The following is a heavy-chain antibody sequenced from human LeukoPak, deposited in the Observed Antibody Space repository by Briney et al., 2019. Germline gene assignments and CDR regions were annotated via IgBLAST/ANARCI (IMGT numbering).Heavy chain of an antibody. D-gene: IGHD3-3*01. CDR2: IYYSGST. CDR1: GGSISSYY. J-gene: IGHJ4*02. Sequence: SETLSLTCTVSGGSISSYYWSWIRQPPGKGLEWIGYIYYSGSTNYNPSLKSRVTISVDTSKNQFSLKLSSVTAADTAVYYCAKTPKNGWLLSFFDYWGQGTLVTVSS. CDR3: AKTPKNGWLLSFFDY. V-gene: IGHV4-59*01.